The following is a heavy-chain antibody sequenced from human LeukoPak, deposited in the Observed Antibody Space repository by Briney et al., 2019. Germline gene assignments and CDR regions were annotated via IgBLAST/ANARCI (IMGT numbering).Heavy chain of an antibody. CDR1: GFTVSSNY. CDR2: IYSGGST. V-gene: IGHV3-66*01. D-gene: IGHD3-10*01. J-gene: IGHJ4*02. CDR3: ARGTVTMVDY. Sequence: SGGSLRLSCAASGFTVSSNYMSWVRQAPGRGLEWVSVIYSGGSTYYADSVKGRFTISRDNSKNTLFLQMNSLRAGDTAVYYCARGTVTMVDYWGQGTLATVSS.